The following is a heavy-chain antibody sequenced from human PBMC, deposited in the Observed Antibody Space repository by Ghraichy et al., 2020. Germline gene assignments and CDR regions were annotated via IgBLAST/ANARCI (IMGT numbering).Heavy chain of an antibody. J-gene: IGHJ6*02. D-gene: IGHD3-22*01. CDR1: GFTFSSYG. Sequence: GGSLRLSCAASGFTFSSYGMHWVRQAPGKGLEWVAVIWYDGSNKYYADSVKGRFTISRDNSKNTLYLQMNSLRAEDTAVYYCARDLEHYYDSSGYYASYYYYAMDVWGQGTTVTVSS. CDR3: ARDLEHYYDSSGYYASYYYYAMDV. V-gene: IGHV3-33*01. CDR2: IWYDGSNK.